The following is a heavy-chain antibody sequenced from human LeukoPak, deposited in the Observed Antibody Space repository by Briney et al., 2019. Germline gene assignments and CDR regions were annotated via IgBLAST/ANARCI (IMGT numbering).Heavy chain of an antibody. CDR3: ATERHWAFDY. CDR2: ITGSSSTI. V-gene: IGHV3-48*01. D-gene: IGHD3-16*01. Sequence: PGGSLRLSCAASGFTLSSYSMNWVRQAPGKGLEWVSYITGSSSTISYADSVKGRFTISRDNARNSLYLQMNSLRAEDTAVYYCATERHWAFDYWGQGTLVTVSS. J-gene: IGHJ4*02. CDR1: GFTLSSYS.